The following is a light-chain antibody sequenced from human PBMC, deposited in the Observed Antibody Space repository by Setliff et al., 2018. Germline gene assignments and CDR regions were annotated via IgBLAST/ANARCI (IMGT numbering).Light chain of an antibody. V-gene: IGLV2-18*02. CDR3: SSYTTSSLRV. CDR1: SSDVGGYNR. J-gene: IGLJ2*01. Sequence: QSALTQHPSVSGSPGHSVTISCTGTSSDVGGYNRVSWYQHPPGKAPKLLISNVSNRPSGVSHRFSGSKSGNTASLTISWLQAEDEADYYCSSYTTSSLRVFGGGTKVTVL. CDR2: NVS.